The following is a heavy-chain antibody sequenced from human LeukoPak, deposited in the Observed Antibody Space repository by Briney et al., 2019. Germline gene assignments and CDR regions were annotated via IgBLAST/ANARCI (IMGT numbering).Heavy chain of an antibody. J-gene: IGHJ6*02. CDR1: GFTFSSHS. CDR2: ISGSGDGT. CDR3: AKDYDGSSGYYSYGMDV. D-gene: IGHD3-3*01. V-gene: IGHV3-23*01. Sequence: GGSLRLSCAASGFTFSSHSMNWVRQAPGEGLEWVSAISGSGDGTSYADSVRGRFAISRDNPKNTLFLQMNSLRAEDTALYYCAKDYDGSSGYYSYGMDVWGQGTPVTVPS.